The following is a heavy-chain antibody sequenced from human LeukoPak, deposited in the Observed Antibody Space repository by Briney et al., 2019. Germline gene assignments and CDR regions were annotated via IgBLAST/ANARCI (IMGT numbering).Heavy chain of an antibody. D-gene: IGHD2-15*01. CDR1: GYTFTSYY. CDR3: ARDRAPGYCSGGSCYSEDY. Sequence: GASVKVSCKASGYTFTSYYMHWVRQAPGQGLEWMGLINPTGGSTGYAQKFQGRVTMTRDMSTSTDYMELSSLRSEDTAIYYCARDRAPGYCSGGSCYSEDYWGQGTLVTVSS. V-gene: IGHV1-46*01. CDR2: INPTGGST. J-gene: IGHJ4*02.